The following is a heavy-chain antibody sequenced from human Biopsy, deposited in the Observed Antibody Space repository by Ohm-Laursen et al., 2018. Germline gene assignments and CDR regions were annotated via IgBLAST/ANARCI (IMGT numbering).Heavy chain of an antibody. J-gene: IGHJ5*02. V-gene: IGHV4-39*01. CDR3: ARHPTGFWFDP. Sequence: SETLSLTCTVSGGSISRSTTYYWAWLRQPPGKGLEWIGSIYNTETTFYNPSLKSRVTISVDTSTNQFSLKLSSVTAADTALYFCARHPTGFWFDPWGHGTLVTVSS. CDR2: IYNTETT. CDR1: GGSISRSTTYY.